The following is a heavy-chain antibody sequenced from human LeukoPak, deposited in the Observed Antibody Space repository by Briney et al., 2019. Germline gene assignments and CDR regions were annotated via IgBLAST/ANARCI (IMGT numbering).Heavy chain of an antibody. J-gene: IGHJ4*02. D-gene: IGHD6-19*01. CDR3: ARRYSSGWYVY. CDR2: IYYSGST. CDR1: GGSISSSSYY. V-gene: IGHV4-39*01. Sequence: PSETLSLTCTVSGGSISSSSYYWGWIRQPPGKGLEWTGSIYYSGSTYYNPSLKSRVTISVDTSKNQFSLKLSSVTAADTAVYYCARRYSSGWYVYWGQGTLVTVSS.